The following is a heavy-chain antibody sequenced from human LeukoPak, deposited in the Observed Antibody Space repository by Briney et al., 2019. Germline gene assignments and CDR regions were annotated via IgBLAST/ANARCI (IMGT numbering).Heavy chain of an antibody. J-gene: IGHJ4*02. Sequence: SVKVSCKASGGTFSSYAISWVRQAPGQGLEWMGGIIPIFGTANYAQKFQGRVTITADKSTSTAHMELSSLRSEDTAVYYCARVLDGYVDYWGQGTLVTVSS. CDR3: ARVLDGYVDY. CDR1: GGTFSSYA. V-gene: IGHV1-69*06. D-gene: IGHD5-24*01. CDR2: IIPIFGTA.